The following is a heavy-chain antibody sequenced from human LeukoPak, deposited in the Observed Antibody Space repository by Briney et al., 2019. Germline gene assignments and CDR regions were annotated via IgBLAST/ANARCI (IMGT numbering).Heavy chain of an antibody. CDR2: IYHSGST. J-gene: IGHJ4*02. Sequence: PSETLSLTCTVSGGSVSSDSYYWSWIRQPPGKGLEWIGYIYHSGSTNYIPSLKGRVTISVDTSKNQFFLKLSSVTAADTAVYYCARDGGMLRGLIDSWDQGTLVTVSS. V-gene: IGHV4-61*01. CDR3: ARDGGMLRGLIDS. CDR1: GGSVSSDSYY. D-gene: IGHD3-10*01.